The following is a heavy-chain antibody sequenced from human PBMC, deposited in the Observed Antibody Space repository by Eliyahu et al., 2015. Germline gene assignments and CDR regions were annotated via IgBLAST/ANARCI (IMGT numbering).Heavy chain of an antibody. CDR3: ARRGADGVATKSFDL. CDR1: GFTLSSYA. J-gene: IGHJ4*02. D-gene: IGHD5-12*01. CDR2: ISSAGNV. Sequence: EVQLLESGGGLVQPGGSLRLSCAASGFTLSSYAMSWVRQAPGKGLEWVXAISSAGNVYYADSVKGRFSISRDKSKNQLYLEMNSLRAEDTAVYYCARRGADGVATKSFDLWGQGTLVAVSS. V-gene: IGHV3-23*01.